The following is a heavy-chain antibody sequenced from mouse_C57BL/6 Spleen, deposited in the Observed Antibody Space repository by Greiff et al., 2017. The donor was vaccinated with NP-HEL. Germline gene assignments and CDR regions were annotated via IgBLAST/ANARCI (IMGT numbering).Heavy chain of an antibody. V-gene: IGHV5-17*01. D-gene: IGHD1-1*01. Sequence: EVQGVESGGGLVKPGGSLKLSCAASGFTFSDYGMHWVRQAPEKGLEWVAYISSGSSTIYYADTVKGRFTISRDNAKNTLFLQMTSLRSEDTAMYYGARRHYYGSSYWYFDGWGTGTTVTVSS. CDR2: ISSGSSTI. CDR1: GFTFSDYG. J-gene: IGHJ1*03. CDR3: ARRHYYGSSYWYFDG.